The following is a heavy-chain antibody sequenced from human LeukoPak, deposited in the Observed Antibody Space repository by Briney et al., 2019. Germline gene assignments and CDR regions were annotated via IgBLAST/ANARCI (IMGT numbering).Heavy chain of an antibody. CDR3: AKDRTVGASYWYFDL. CDR1: GFTFSRYW. CDR2: IKQDGSEQ. J-gene: IGHJ2*01. D-gene: IGHD1-26*01. Sequence: PGGSLRLSCAASGFTFSRYWMTWVRQAPGKGPEWVANIKQDGSEQYYVDSVKGRFTISRDSSKNTLFLHMNTLRAEDTAIYYCAKDRTVGASYWYFDLWGRGTLVTVSS. V-gene: IGHV3-7*03.